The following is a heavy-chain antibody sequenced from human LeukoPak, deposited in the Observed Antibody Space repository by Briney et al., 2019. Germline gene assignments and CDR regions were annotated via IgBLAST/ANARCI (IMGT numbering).Heavy chain of an antibody. J-gene: IGHJ6*02. CDR1: GFTFSSYN. D-gene: IGHD6-19*01. V-gene: IGHV3-21*01. CDR2: ISSSSSYI. Sequence: GGSLRLSCAASGFTFSSYNMNWVRQAPGKGLEWVSSISSSSSYIYYADSVKGRFTISRDNAKNSLYLQMNSLRAEDTAVCYCASLGGSGWSVGGYYYGMDVWGQGTTVTVSS. CDR3: ASLGGSGWSVGGYYYGMDV.